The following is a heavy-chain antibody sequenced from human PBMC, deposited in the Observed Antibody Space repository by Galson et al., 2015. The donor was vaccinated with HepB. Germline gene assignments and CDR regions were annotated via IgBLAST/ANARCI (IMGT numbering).Heavy chain of an antibody. J-gene: IGHJ4*02. D-gene: IGHD3-10*01. CDR1: GYVFTDYG. V-gene: IGHV1-18*01. Sequence: SVKVSCKASGYVFTDYGIAWVRQAPGQGLEWMGWISTSNGHTNYAPKLQGRVTMTTDTATSTGYMEVVNLTSDDTAVYFCARVKLLWFGKLSTPGDFDYWGQGTLVTVSS. CDR3: ARVKLLWFGKLSTPGDFDY. CDR2: ISTSNGHT.